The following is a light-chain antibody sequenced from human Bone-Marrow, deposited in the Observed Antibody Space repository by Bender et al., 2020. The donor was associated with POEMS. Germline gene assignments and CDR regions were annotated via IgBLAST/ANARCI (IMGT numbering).Light chain of an antibody. J-gene: IGLJ3*02. CDR3: SSYTASSTLV. Sequence: QSALTQPASVSGSPGQSITISCTGTSSDVGGYNYVSWYQQHPDKAPKLIIYEVSNRPSGVSNRFSGSKSGNTASLTISGLQAEDEAEYYCSSYTASSTLVFGGGTKLTVL. CDR1: SSDVGGYNY. CDR2: EVS. V-gene: IGLV2-14*01.